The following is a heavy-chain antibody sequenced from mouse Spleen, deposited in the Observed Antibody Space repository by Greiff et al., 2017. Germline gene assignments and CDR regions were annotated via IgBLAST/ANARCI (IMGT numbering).Heavy chain of an antibody. CDR1: GFSLTSYA. Sequence: VKLEESGPGLVAPSQSLSITCTVSGFSLTSYAISWVRQPPGKGLEWLGVIWTGGGTNYNSALKSRLSISKDNSKSQVFLKMNSLQTDDTARYYCATYYYGSSYGFAYWGQGTLVTVSA. D-gene: IGHD1-1*01. CDR2: IWTGGGT. V-gene: IGHV2-9-1*01. J-gene: IGHJ3*01. CDR3: ATYYYGSSYGFAY.